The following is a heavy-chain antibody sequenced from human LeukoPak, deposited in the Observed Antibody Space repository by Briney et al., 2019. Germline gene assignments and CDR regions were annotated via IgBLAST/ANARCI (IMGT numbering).Heavy chain of an antibody. CDR3: AGYYDYQYNWFDL. V-gene: IGHV4-34*01. CDR1: GGSFSDYY. D-gene: IGHD3-16*01. J-gene: IGHJ5*02. Sequence: SETLSLTCAVYGGSFSDYYWSWIRQPPGKGLEWIGEINHSGSTKYNPSLKSRVTISVDTSKNQFSLKLSSVTAADTAVYYCAGYYDYQYNWFDLWGQGTLVTVSS. CDR2: INHSGST.